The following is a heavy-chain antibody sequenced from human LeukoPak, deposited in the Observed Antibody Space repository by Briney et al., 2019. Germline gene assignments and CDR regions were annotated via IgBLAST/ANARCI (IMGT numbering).Heavy chain of an antibody. CDR2: ISSSGKTI. D-gene: IGHD3-22*01. Sequence: GGSLRLSCAASGFSISSYEMNWVRQAPGKGLELVSYISSSGKTIYYADSVKGRFTISRDNAKNSLYVQMDGLRVEDTAIYYCATYHSSGYDAFDIWGHGTLVTVSS. J-gene: IGHJ3*02. CDR3: ATYHSSGYDAFDI. CDR1: GFSISSYE. V-gene: IGHV3-48*03.